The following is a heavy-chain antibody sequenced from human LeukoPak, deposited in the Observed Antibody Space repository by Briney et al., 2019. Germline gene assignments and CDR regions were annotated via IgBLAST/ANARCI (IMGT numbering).Heavy chain of an antibody. D-gene: IGHD2-8*02. V-gene: IGHV3-48*03. CDR3: ARVICTGGSCFQNDY. CDR2: INSGATSE. Sequence: GGSLRLSCTASGFIFSNFEMNWVRQSPGKGLQWVAYINSGATSEYYADSVKGRFTISRDNAKSSLYLQMNSLGVQDTAIYYCARVICTGGSCFQNDYWGQGTLVTVSS. J-gene: IGHJ4*02. CDR1: GFIFSNFE.